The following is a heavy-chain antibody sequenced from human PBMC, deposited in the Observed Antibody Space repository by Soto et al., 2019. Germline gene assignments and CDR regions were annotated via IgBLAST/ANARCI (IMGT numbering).Heavy chain of an antibody. D-gene: IGHD4-17*01. Sequence: SETLSLTCTVSGGSISSAAYYWSWIRQHPGKGLEWIGYIYYSGSTYYNPSLKSRVTISVDTSKNQFSLKLSSVTAADTAVYYCARDPTTDYYYGMDVWGQGTTVTVSS. V-gene: IGHV4-31*03. J-gene: IGHJ6*02. CDR3: ARDPTTDYYYGMDV. CDR2: IYYSGST. CDR1: GGSISSAAYY.